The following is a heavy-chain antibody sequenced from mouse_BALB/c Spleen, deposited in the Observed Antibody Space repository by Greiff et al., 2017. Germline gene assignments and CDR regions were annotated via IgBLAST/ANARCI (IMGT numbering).Heavy chain of an antibody. D-gene: IGHD1-2*01. CDR1: GYTFTDYE. V-gene: IGHV1-15*01. CDR2: IDPETGGT. J-gene: IGHJ3*01. CDR3: TRENYGPYWFAD. Sequence: VQLQQSGAELVRPGASVTLSCKASGYTFTDYEMHWVKQTPVHGLEWIGAIDPETGGTAYNQKFKGKATLTADKSSSTAYMELRSLTSEDSAVYYCTRENYGPYWFADWGQGTRVTVSA.